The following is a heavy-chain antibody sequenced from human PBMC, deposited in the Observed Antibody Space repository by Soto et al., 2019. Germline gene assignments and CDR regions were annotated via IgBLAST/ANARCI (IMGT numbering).Heavy chain of an antibody. Sequence: GGSLRLSCAASGFTFSTYAMTWVRQAPGKGLEWVSSISSTDGSTDYADSVKGRFTISRDNSKNTLYLQMNSLRAEDTAVYYCAKDTYYDSSGYYYPRYYFDYWGQGTLVTVS. D-gene: IGHD3-22*01. CDR2: ISSTDGST. V-gene: IGHV3-23*01. CDR1: GFTFSTYA. CDR3: AKDTYYDSSGYYYPRYYFDY. J-gene: IGHJ4*02.